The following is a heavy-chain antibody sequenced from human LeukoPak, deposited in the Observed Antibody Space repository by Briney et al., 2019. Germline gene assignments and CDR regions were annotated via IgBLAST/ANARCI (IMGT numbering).Heavy chain of an antibody. CDR1: GGSISSGDYY. V-gene: IGHV4-30-4*01. J-gene: IGHJ4*02. CDR2: VYYSGST. D-gene: IGHD2-21*02. CDR3: ARVRVTALFDY. Sequence: PSQTLSLTCTVSGGSISSGDYYWSWIRQPPGKGLEWIGYVYYSGSTNYNPSLKSRVTISVDTSKNQFSLKLSSVTAADTAVYYCARVRVTALFDYWGQGTLVTVSS.